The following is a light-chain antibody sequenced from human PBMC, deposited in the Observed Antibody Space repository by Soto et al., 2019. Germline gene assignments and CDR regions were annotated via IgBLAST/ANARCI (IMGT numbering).Light chain of an antibody. CDR2: AAS. J-gene: IGKJ3*01. Sequence: DIQLTQSPSFLSASVGDRXTITXXASQGISSYLAWYQQKPGKAPKLLIYAASTLQSGVPSRFSGSGSGTEFTLTISSLXPEDXXTYXXXQLNTLFGPGTKVDIK. CDR1: QGISSY. V-gene: IGKV1-9*01. CDR3: XQLNTL.